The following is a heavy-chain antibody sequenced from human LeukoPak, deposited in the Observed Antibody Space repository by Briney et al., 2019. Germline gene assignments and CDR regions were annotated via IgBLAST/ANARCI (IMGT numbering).Heavy chain of an antibody. CDR1: GYTFTSYD. CDR3: ARVGAVAGISDY. Sequence: ASVKVSCKASGYTFTSYDINWVRQATGQGLEWMGWMNPNSGNTGYAQKFQGRVTMTTDTSTSTAYMELRSLRSDDTAVYYCARVGAVAGISDYWGQGTLVTVSS. CDR2: MNPNSGNT. D-gene: IGHD6-19*01. V-gene: IGHV1-8*01. J-gene: IGHJ4*02.